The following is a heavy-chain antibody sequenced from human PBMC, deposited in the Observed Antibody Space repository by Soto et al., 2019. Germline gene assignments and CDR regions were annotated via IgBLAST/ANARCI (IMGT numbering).Heavy chain of an antibody. Sequence: PGGSLRLSCAASGFTFSSYAMSWVRQAPGKGLEWVSAISGSGGSTYYADSVKGRFTISRDNSKNTLYLQMNSLRAEDTAVYYCAKEGAIYSGSYALFDIWGQGTVVPVSS. J-gene: IGHJ3*02. D-gene: IGHD1-26*01. CDR2: ISGSGGST. V-gene: IGHV3-23*01. CDR1: GFTFSSYA. CDR3: AKEGAIYSGSYALFDI.